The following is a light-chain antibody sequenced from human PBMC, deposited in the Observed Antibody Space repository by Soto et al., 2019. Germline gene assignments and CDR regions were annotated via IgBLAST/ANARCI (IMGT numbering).Light chain of an antibody. V-gene: IGLV4-69*01. CDR1: SGHSSYA. J-gene: IGLJ3*02. CDR2: VNNDGSH. CDR3: QTWGTGIRV. Sequence: QLVLTQSPSASASLGASVKLTCTLSSGHSSYAIAWHQQQPEKGPRYLMKVNNDGSHSKGDGIPDRFSGSSSGAERYLIISSLQSEDEADYYCQTWGTGIRVFGGGTKLTVL.